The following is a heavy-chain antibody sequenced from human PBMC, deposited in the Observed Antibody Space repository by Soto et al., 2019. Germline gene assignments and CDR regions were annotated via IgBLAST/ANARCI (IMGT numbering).Heavy chain of an antibody. V-gene: IGHV3-48*02. D-gene: IGHD3-10*01. CDR1: GFTFSSYS. Sequence: LILSLAASGFTFSSYSMNLVRQAPGKGLEWVSYISSSSSTIYYADSVKGRFTISRDNAKNSLYLQMNSLRDEDTAVYYCATLSGDYYYGMDVWGQGTTVTVSS. CDR3: ATLSGDYYYGMDV. CDR2: ISSSSSTI. J-gene: IGHJ6*02.